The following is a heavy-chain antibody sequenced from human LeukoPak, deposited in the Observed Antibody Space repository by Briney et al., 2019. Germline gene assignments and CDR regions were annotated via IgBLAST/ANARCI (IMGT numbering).Heavy chain of an antibody. CDR2: IWYDGSNK. V-gene: IGHV3-33*08. Sequence: GRSLRLSCAASGFTFSSYGMHWVRQAPGKGLEWVAVIWYDGSNKYYADSVKGRFTISRDNSKNTLYLQMNSLRAEDTAVYYCARGPYYYDSSGYYEPYYYYGMDVWGQGATVTVSS. D-gene: IGHD3-22*01. J-gene: IGHJ6*02. CDR3: ARGPYYYDSSGYYEPYYYYGMDV. CDR1: GFTFSSYG.